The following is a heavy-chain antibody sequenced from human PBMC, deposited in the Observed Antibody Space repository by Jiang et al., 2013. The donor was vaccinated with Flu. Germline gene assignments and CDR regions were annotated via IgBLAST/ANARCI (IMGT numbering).Heavy chain of an antibody. Sequence: SGPGLVKPSGTLSLTCAVSGYSISSGSYWGWIRQPPGKGLEWIGSIFQSGSTYYNASLKSRVTISVDTSKKQFSLKLSSVTAADTAVYYCARGGEGGGRFYFSDIWGQGTMVTVSS. J-gene: IGHJ3*02. CDR1: GYSISSGSY. CDR2: IFQSGST. V-gene: IGHV4-38-2*01. D-gene: IGHD2/OR15-2a*01. CDR3: ARGGEGGGRFYFSDI.